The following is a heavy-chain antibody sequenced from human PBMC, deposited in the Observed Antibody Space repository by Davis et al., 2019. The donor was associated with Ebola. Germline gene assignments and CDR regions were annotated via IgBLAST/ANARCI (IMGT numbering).Heavy chain of an antibody. D-gene: IGHD2-21*01. J-gene: IGHJ4*02. CDR3: KGGATPMDY. V-gene: IGHV3-33*01. CDR2: IWYDGSNK. Sequence: GESLKISCAASGFTFSSYGMHWVRQAPGKGLEWVAVIWYDGSNKYYADSVKGRFTISRDDSKNTAHLQMNSLKTEDTAVYYCKGGATPMDYWGQGTLVTVSS. CDR1: GFTFSSYG.